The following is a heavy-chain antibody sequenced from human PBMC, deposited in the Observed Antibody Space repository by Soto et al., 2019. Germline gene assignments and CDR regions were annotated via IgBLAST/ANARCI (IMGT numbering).Heavy chain of an antibody. CDR2: ISGSGGST. J-gene: IGHJ4*02. Sequence: GGSLRLSCAASGFTFSSYAMSWVRQAPGKGLEWVSAISGSGGSTYYADSVKGRFTISRDNSKNTLYLQMNSLRAEDTAVYYCANENYDSSGYYLNFDYWGQGTLVTVSS. D-gene: IGHD3-22*01. CDR3: ANENYDSSGYYLNFDY. V-gene: IGHV3-23*01. CDR1: GFTFSSYA.